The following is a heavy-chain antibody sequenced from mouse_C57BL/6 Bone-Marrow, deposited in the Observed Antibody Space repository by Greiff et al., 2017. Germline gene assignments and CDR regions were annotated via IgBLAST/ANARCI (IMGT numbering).Heavy chain of an antibody. CDR2: IYPGNSDT. Sequence: VQLQQSGTVLARPGASVKMSCKTSGYTFTSYWMHWVKQRPGQGLEWIGAIYPGNSDTSYNQKFKGKDKLTAVTSASTAYMELSSLTNEDSAVYYCSPITTVVAVDYWGQGTTLTVSS. V-gene: IGHV1-5*01. CDR3: SPITTVVAVDY. D-gene: IGHD1-1*01. J-gene: IGHJ2*01. CDR1: GYTFTSYW.